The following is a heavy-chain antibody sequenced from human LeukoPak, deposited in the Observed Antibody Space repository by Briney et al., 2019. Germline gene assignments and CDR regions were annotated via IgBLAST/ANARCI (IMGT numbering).Heavy chain of an antibody. CDR3: ARGTQPTDY. D-gene: IGHD1-14*01. CDR1: GXTFSHYA. CDR2: ISGSVGIT. Sequence: PGGSLRLSCAASGXTFSHYAMTWVRQTPEKGLQWVSAISGSVGITFYADSAKGRFTISRDNSQNTLYLQMNSLRVEDTAVYYCARGTQPTDYWGQGTLVTVSS. J-gene: IGHJ4*02. V-gene: IGHV3-23*01.